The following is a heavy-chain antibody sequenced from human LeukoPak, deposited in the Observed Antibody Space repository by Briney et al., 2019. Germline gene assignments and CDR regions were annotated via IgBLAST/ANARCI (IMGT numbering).Heavy chain of an antibody. CDR1: GGSFSGYY. J-gene: IGHJ4*02. D-gene: IGHD3-10*02. CDR3: ARGYVYFDY. Sequence: SETLSLTCAVYGGSFSGYYWSWIRQPPGKGLEWIGEINHSGSTNYNPSLKSRVTMSVDTSKNQFSLKLSSVTAADTAVYYCARGYVYFDYWGQGTLVTVSS. V-gene: IGHV4-34*01. CDR2: INHSGST.